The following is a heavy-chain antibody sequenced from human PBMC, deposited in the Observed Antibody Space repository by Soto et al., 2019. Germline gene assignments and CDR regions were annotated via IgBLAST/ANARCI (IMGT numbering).Heavy chain of an antibody. CDR1: GFTFSSYA. J-gene: IGHJ6*02. Sequence: GGSLRLSCAASGFTFSSYAMTWVRQAPGKGLGWVSSISGSGGSTYYADSVKGRFTISRDSSKNTLYLQMNSLRPEDTAVYYCAKSPGIAVLSYYYVVDVWXQGTTVTVSS. V-gene: IGHV3-23*01. D-gene: IGHD6-19*01. CDR2: ISGSGGST. CDR3: AKSPGIAVLSYYYVVDV.